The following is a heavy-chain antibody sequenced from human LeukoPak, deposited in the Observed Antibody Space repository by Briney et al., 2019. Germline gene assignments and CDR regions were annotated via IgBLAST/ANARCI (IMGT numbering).Heavy chain of an antibody. V-gene: IGHV1-46*03. D-gene: IGHD5-18*01. J-gene: IGHJ4*02. CDR3: ARDGSGYSYGFDY. Sequence: GASVKVSCKASGYTFTSYYMYWVRQAPAQGLDWMGIINPSGGSTSYAQKFQGRVTMTRDTSTSTVYMELSSRRSEDTAVYYCARDGSGYSYGFDYWGQGTLVTVSS. CDR1: GYTFTSYY. CDR2: INPSGGST.